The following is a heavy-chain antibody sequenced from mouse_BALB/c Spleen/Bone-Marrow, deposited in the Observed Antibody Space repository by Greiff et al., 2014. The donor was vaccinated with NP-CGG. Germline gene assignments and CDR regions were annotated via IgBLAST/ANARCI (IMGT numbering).Heavy chain of an antibody. J-gene: IGHJ4*01. Sequence: VKLQESGPGLVAPSQSLSITCTVSGFSLTGYGASWVRQSPGKGLEWLGMIWGDGSTDYNSALKSRLSISKDNSKSQVFLKMNSLQTDDTARYYCARDSFLITRALDYWGQGTSVTVSS. CDR2: IWGDGST. CDR3: ARDSFLITRALDY. D-gene: IGHD2-4*01. CDR1: GFSLTGYG. V-gene: IGHV2-6-7*01.